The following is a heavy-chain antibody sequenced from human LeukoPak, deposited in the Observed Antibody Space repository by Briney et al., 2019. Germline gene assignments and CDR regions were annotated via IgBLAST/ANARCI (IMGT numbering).Heavy chain of an antibody. CDR1: GFTFSNAW. D-gene: IGHD3-10*01. Sequence: GGSLRLSCAASGFTFSNAWMSWVRQAPGKGLEWVGRIKSKTDGGTADYAAPVKGRFTISRDDSKNTLYLQMNSLKTEDTAVYYCTTGSPTMVRGVIPPDYWGQGTLVTVSS. CDR3: TTGSPTMVRGVIPPDY. V-gene: IGHV3-15*01. CDR2: IKSKTDGGTA. J-gene: IGHJ4*02.